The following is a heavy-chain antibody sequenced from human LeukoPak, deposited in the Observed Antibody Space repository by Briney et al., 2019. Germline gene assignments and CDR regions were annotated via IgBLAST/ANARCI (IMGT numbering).Heavy chain of an antibody. CDR1: GFRFSDYY. Sequence: GGSLRLSCAASGFRFSDYYMNWVRQAPGKGLEWVSAISGGSTFYADSVKGRFIISRDNSKNTLYLQMNSLRGEDTAVYYCAKALTSGWYLFDYWGQGAWSPSPQ. CDR2: ISGGST. D-gene: IGHD6-19*01. J-gene: IGHJ4*02. CDR3: AKALTSGWYLFDY. V-gene: IGHV3-23*01.